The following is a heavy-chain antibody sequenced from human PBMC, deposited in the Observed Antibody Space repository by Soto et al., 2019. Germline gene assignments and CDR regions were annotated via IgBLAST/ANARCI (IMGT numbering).Heavy chain of an antibody. CDR2: IDPSDSYT. Sequence: PGESLKISCNGSGYSFTSYWISWVRQMPGKGLEWMGRIDPSDSYTNYSPSFQGHVTISADKSISTAYLQWSSLKASDTAMYYCARRSSSWFDYYYYYGMDVWGQGTTVTVSS. D-gene: IGHD6-13*01. CDR3: ARRSSSWFDYYYYYGMDV. CDR1: GYSFTSYW. J-gene: IGHJ6*02. V-gene: IGHV5-10-1*01.